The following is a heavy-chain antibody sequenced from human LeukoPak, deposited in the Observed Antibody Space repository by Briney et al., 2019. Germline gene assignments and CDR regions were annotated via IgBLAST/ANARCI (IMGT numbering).Heavy chain of an antibody. CDR1: GGSFSGYY. CDR2: INNSGST. CDR3: ARALGEATAGAVAHRGLYYYYMHV. Sequence: SEALSLTSAVYGGSFSGYYWSWIRQPPGKGLEWIGEINNSGSTNYNPSLKSRVTISVDTSKNQFSLKLSSVTAADPAVYYCARALGEATAGAVAHRGLYYYYMHVWGKGTTVSVSS. J-gene: IGHJ6*03. D-gene: IGHD6-19*01. V-gene: IGHV4-34*01.